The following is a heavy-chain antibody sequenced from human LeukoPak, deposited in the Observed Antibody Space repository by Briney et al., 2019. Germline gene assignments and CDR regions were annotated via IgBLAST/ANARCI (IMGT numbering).Heavy chain of an antibody. CDR2: INHSGST. J-gene: IGHJ4*02. Sequence: PSETLSLTCAVYGGSFSGYYWSWIRQPPGKGQEWIGEINHSGSTNYNPSLKSRVTISVDTSKNQFSLKLSSVTAADTAVYYCARGGYVWGSYRHFDYWGQGTLVTVSS. CDR1: GGSFSGYY. V-gene: IGHV4-34*01. CDR3: ARGGYVWGSYRHFDY. D-gene: IGHD3-16*02.